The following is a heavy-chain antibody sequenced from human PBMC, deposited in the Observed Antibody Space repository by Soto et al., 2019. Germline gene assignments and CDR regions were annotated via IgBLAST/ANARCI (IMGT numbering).Heavy chain of an antibody. CDR1: GGSISSGGYY. V-gene: IGHV4-31*03. J-gene: IGHJ6*02. D-gene: IGHD3-3*01. Sequence: SETLSLTCTVSGGSISSGGYYWSWIRQHPGKGLEWIGYIYYSGSTYYNPSLKSRVTISVDTSKNQFSLKLSSVTAADTAVYYCVRDRSRNWSGYYGYYYYGMDVWGQGTTVTVSS. CDR2: IYYSGST. CDR3: VRDRSRNWSGYYGYYYYGMDV.